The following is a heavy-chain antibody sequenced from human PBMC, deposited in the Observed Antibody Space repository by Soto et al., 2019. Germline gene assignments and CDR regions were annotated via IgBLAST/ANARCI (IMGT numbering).Heavy chain of an antibody. CDR2: IYYSGST. Sequence: QVQLQESGPGLVKPSQTLSLTCTVSGGSISSGGYYWSWIRQHPGKGLEWIGYIYYSGSTYYNPSLKSRVTISVDTSNNQFSLKLSSVTAADTAVYYCARVSLSSDSSSWYLGWFDPWGQGTLVTVSS. D-gene: IGHD6-13*01. V-gene: IGHV4-31*03. CDR3: ARVSLSSDSSSWYLGWFDP. J-gene: IGHJ5*02. CDR1: GGSISSGGYY.